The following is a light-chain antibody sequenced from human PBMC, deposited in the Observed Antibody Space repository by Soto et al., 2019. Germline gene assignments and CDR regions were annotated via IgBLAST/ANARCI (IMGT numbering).Light chain of an antibody. V-gene: IGKV1-39*01. Sequence: IHMTQSPSSLSASVCDRVTIICRASQSISTSLIWYQQKPGKAPKLLIYATSSLQNGVPSRFSGSGSGTDFTLTISSLQPEDFATYYCQQSYSTSPGTFGQGTKVDIK. CDR3: QQSYSTSPGT. CDR1: QSISTS. CDR2: ATS. J-gene: IGKJ1*01.